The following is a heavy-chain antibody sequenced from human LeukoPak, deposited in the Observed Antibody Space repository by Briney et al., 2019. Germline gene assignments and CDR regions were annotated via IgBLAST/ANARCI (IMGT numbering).Heavy chain of an antibody. V-gene: IGHV1-18*01. J-gene: IGHJ4*02. D-gene: IGHD1-26*01. CDR2: VSAYNGKT. Sequence: ASVKVSCKASGYTFTSSYINWVRQAPGQGLEWMGWVSAYNGKTGYVQNFQGRVTMTTDSSTNTAYMDLTSLTSDDTAVYYCARGGTYYPCIDYWGQGTLVSVSS. CDR3: ARGGTYYPCIDY. CDR1: GYTFTSSY.